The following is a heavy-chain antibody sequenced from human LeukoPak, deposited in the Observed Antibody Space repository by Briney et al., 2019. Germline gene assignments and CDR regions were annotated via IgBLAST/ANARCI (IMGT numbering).Heavy chain of an antibody. CDR3: ARDRRYYDSSGYSGSAFDY. V-gene: IGHV3-23*01. Sequence: GGSLRLSCAASGFTFSSYWMSWVRQVPGKGLEWVSTISDSGGRIYHADSVKGRFTISRDNSKNTLYLQMNSLRAEDTAVYYCARDRRYYDSSGYSGSAFDYWGQGTLVTVSS. CDR2: ISDSGGRI. D-gene: IGHD3-22*01. CDR1: GFTFSSYW. J-gene: IGHJ4*02.